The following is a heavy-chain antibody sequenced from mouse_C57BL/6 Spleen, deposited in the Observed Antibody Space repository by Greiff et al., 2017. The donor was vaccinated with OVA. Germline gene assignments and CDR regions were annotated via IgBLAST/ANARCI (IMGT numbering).Heavy chain of an antibody. V-gene: IGHV3-6*01. CDR2: ISYDGSN. CDR1: GYSITSGYY. Sequence: EVQLQQSGPGLVKPSQSLSLTCSVTGYSITSGYYWNWIRQFPGNKLEWMGYISYDGSNNYNPSLKNRISITRDTSKNQFFLKLNSVTTEDTATYYCARESYDYEFAYWGQGTLVTVSA. D-gene: IGHD2-4*01. J-gene: IGHJ3*01. CDR3: ARESYDYEFAY.